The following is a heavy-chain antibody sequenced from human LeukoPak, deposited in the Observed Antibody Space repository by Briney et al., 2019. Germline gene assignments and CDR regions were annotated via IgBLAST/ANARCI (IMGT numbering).Heavy chain of an antibody. CDR1: GFTFNIYG. V-gene: IGHV3-23*01. CDR2: ISGSGVST. Sequence: GGSLRLSCAASGFTFNIYGLYCVRQAPGKGLEWVSGISGSGVSTDYADSVKGRFTTSRDNSKNMVYLQMNTLRAEDTATYYCAKDRGPYIGIYNNWLHRWGQGVLVTVSS. J-gene: IGHJ5*02. D-gene: IGHD1-26*01. CDR3: AKDRGPYIGIYNNWLHR.